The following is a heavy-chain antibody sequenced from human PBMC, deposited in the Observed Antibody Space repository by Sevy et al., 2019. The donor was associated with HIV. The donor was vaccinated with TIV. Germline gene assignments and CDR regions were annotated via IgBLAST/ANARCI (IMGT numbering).Heavy chain of an antibody. CDR3: AKDNGGCYSSTGGLDY. CDR2: IKEDGGEK. V-gene: IGHV3-7*01. CDR1: GFTFSNFC. D-gene: IGHD2-21*01. Sequence: GGSLRLSCAASGFTFSNFCMGWVRQAPGKGLEWVANIKEDGGEKYYVDSVKGRFTISRDKTKNSLYLQMTSLRAEDTAIDYCAKDNGGCYSSTGGLDYWGQGTLVTVSS. J-gene: IGHJ4*02.